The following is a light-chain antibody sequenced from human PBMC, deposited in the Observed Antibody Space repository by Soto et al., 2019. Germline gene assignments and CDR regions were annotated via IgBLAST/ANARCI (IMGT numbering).Light chain of an antibody. CDR1: QDINNY. V-gene: IGKV1-9*01. CDR2: AAS. CDR3: QHLNNYPYT. J-gene: IGKJ2*01. Sequence: DIQLTQSPSFLSASIGDTFTITCRASQDINNYLAWYQQRPGKAPKLLIYAASTLQSGVPSRFSGSGSATEFTLTISSLQPEDFATYYCQHLNNYPYTFGKGTKVDIK.